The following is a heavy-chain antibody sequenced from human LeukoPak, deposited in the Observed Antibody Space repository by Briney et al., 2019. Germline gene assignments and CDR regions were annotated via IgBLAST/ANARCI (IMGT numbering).Heavy chain of an antibody. CDR3: ARYAGYSVTRFDY. J-gene: IGHJ4*02. CDR1: GFTFSSYS. V-gene: IGHV3-21*01. D-gene: IGHD6-13*01. CDR2: ISSSSSYI. Sequence: GGTLRLSCAASGFTFSSYSMNWVRQAPGKGLEWVSSISSSSSYIYYADSVKGRFTISRDNAKNSLYLQMNSLRAEDTAVYYCARYAGYSVTRFDYWGQGTLVTVSS.